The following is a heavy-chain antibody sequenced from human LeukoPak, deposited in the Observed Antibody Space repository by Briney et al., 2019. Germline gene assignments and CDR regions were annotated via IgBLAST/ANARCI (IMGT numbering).Heavy chain of an antibody. CDR3: ARSRYCSDGSCYFDY. CDR1: GFTFSSYD. CDR2: ISGGGGST. D-gene: IGHD2-15*01. J-gene: IGHJ4*02. V-gene: IGHV3-23*01. Sequence: GGSLGLSCAASGFTFSSYDMSWVRQVPGRGLEWMSTISGGGGSTYYAESVKGRFTISRDYSKNTVYLQINSLRAEDTAVYYCARSRYCSDGSCYFDYWGQGTLVTVSS.